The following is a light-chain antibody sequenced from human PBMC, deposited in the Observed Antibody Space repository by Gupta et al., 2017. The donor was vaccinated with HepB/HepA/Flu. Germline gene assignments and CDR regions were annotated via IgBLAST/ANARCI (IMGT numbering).Light chain of an antibody. CDR3: GTWDSTSWV. CDR2: DNN. CDR1: SSNIGIHY. Sequence: QSVLTQPPSVSAAPGQKVTISCSGSSSNIGIHYVSWYQQLPGTAPKLLIFDNNKRPSGIPDRFSGSTSGTSATLXIXGLQTGXEADYYCGTWDSTSWVFGGGTKLTVL. V-gene: IGLV1-51*01. J-gene: IGLJ3*02.